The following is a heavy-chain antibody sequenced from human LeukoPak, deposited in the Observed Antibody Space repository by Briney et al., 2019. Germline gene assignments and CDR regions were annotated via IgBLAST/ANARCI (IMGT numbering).Heavy chain of an antibody. D-gene: IGHD3-3*01. J-gene: IGHJ3*02. V-gene: IGHV1-69*05. CDR2: IIPIFGTA. Sequence: SVKVSCKASGGTFSSYAISWVRQAPGQGLEWMGGIIPIFGTANYAQKFQGRVTITTDESTSTAYMELSSLRSEDTAVYYCAREFRTYYDFWSGPDAFDIWGQGTMVTVSS. CDR1: GGTFSSYA. CDR3: AREFRTYYDFWSGPDAFDI.